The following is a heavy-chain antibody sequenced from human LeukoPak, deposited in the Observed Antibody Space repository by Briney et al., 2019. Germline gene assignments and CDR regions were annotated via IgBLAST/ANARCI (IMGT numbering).Heavy chain of an antibody. D-gene: IGHD5-24*01. CDR2: VIRDGSFT. V-gene: IGHV3-74*01. CDR1: GFTFRSYW. CDR3: VRDGDDFNFDY. Sequence: QPGGSLRLSRAASGFTFRSYWMHWVRQAPGKGLEWVSRVIRDGSFTNYADSVKGRITISRDNAKNTLYLQMSSLRAEDTAVYFCVRDGDDFNFDYWGQGSLVTVSS. J-gene: IGHJ4*02.